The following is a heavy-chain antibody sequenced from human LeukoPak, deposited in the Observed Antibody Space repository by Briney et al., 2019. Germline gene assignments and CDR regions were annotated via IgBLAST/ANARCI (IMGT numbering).Heavy chain of an antibody. J-gene: IGHJ4*02. Sequence: SVKVSCKASGGTFSSYAISWVRQAPGQGLEWMGRIIPILGIANYAQKFQGRVTITADKSTSTAYMELSSLRSEDTAVYYCAGSRGYSYGYSDYWGQGTLVTVS. D-gene: IGHD5-18*01. CDR1: GGTFSSYA. V-gene: IGHV1-69*04. CDR2: IIPILGIA. CDR3: AGSRGYSYGYSDY.